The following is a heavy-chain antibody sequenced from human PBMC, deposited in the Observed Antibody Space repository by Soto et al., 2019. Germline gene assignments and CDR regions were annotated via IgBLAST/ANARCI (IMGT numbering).Heavy chain of an antibody. CDR3: ARHIYDSDPGPNFQYRFGS. V-gene: IGHV5-10-1*01. Sequence: EHQKKEKGLEWLGRIDPSDSQTYYSPSFRGHVTISVTKSITTVFLQWSSLRASDTGMYYCARHIYDSDPGPNFQYRFGSWGNGTSVPGFS. D-gene: IGHD2-2*02. J-gene: IGHJ5*01. CDR2: IDPSDSQT.